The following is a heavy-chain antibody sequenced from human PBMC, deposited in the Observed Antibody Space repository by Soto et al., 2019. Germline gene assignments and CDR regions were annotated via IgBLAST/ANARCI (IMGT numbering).Heavy chain of an antibody. D-gene: IGHD6-13*01. V-gene: IGHV6-1*01. Sequence: PSQTLALTCAISGDSVSSNSAAWNWIRQSPSRGLEWLGRTYYRSKWYNDYAVSVKSRITINPDTSKNQFSLQLNSVTPEDTAVYYCARFGSSWYSGYYYGMDVWGQGTTVTVSS. J-gene: IGHJ6*02. CDR3: ARFGSSWYSGYYYGMDV. CDR2: TYYRSKWYN. CDR1: GDSVSSNSAA.